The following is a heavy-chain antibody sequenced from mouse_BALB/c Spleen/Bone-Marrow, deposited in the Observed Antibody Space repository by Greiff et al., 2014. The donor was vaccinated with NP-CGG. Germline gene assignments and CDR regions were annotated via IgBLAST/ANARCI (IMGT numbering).Heavy chain of an antibody. CDR2: ISSGGSYT. CDR3: ASTITTVVAEDAMDY. CDR1: GFTFSSYG. V-gene: IGHV5-6*01. J-gene: IGHJ4*01. D-gene: IGHD1-1*01. Sequence: EVQRVESGGDLVKPGGSLKLSCAASGFTFSSYGMSWVRQTPDKRLEWVATISSGGSYTYYPDSVKGRFTISRDNAKNTLYLQMSSLKSGDTAMYYCASTITTVVAEDAMDYWGQGTSVTVSS.